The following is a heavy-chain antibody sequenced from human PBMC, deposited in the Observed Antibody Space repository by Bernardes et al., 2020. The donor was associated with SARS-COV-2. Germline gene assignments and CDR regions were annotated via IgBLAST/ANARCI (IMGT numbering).Heavy chain of an antibody. Sequence: GGSLRLSCTASGFTFRSYWMSWVRQAPGKGLEWVAYIKPGGNPEYYVDSVKGRFTISRDNTKKSLYLQMDSLRVEDTAVYYCARDNDFWSGYAYGMDVWGKGTTVTVSS. V-gene: IGHV3-7*01. J-gene: IGHJ6*04. CDR1: GFTFRSYW. CDR2: IKPGGNPE. CDR3: ARDNDFWSGYAYGMDV. D-gene: IGHD3-3*01.